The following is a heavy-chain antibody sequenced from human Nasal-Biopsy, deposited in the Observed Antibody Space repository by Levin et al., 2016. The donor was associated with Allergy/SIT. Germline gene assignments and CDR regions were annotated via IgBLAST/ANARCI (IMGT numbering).Heavy chain of an antibody. J-gene: IGHJ4*02. D-gene: IGHD4-11*01. CDR3: VTGHSDYAGWHEY. CDR1: GGSFSGYY. V-gene: IGHV4-34*01. CDR2: FNPNEGI. Sequence: SETLSLTCAVYGGSFSGYYWTWTRQPPGKGLEWTGEFNPNEGIIYNPSLRSRVSMSLDTSKNQFSLRLNSVTAADTAVYYCVTGHSDYAGWHEYWGQGTLVTVSS.